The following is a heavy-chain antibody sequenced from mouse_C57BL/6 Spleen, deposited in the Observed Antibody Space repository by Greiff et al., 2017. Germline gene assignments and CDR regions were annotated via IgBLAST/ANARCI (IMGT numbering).Heavy chain of an antibody. CDR2: IDPETGGT. V-gene: IGHV1-15*01. Sequence: VQLQQSGAELVRPGASVTLSCKASGYTFTDYEMHWVKQTPVHGLEWIGAIDPETGGTAYNQKFKGKAILTADKSSSTAYMESRSLSSEDSAFYYCTRDYGSPAWFAYWGQGTLVTVSA. D-gene: IGHD2-1*01. J-gene: IGHJ3*01. CDR3: TRDYGSPAWFAY. CDR1: GYTFTDYE.